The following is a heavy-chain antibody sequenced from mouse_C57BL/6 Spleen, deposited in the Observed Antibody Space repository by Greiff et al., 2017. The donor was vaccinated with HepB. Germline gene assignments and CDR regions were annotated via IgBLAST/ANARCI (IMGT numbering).Heavy chain of an antibody. D-gene: IGHD2-3*01. V-gene: IGHV1-64*01. CDR3: ARSGDGYLFFAY. CDR2: IHPNSGST. CDR1: GYTFTSYW. Sequence: VQLQQSGAELVKPGASVKLSCKASGYTFTSYWMHWVKQRPGQGLEWIGMIHPNSGSTNYNEKFKSKATLTVDKSSSTAYMQLSSLTSEDSAVYYCARSGDGYLFFAYWGQGTLVTVSA. J-gene: IGHJ3*01.